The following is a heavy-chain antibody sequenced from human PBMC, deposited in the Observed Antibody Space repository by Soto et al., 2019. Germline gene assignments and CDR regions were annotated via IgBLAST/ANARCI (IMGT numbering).Heavy chain of an antibody. Sequence: QLQLQESGPGLVKPSETLSLTCTVSGGSISSSSYYWGWIRQPPGKGLEWIGSIYYSGRTYYNPSLKSRVTISVDTSKNQFSLKLSSVTAADTAVYYCARRSATTFGRNYFDPWGQGTLVTVSS. CDR2: IYYSGRT. CDR3: ARRSATTFGRNYFDP. V-gene: IGHV4-39*01. D-gene: IGHD4-4*01. CDR1: GGSISSSSYY. J-gene: IGHJ5*02.